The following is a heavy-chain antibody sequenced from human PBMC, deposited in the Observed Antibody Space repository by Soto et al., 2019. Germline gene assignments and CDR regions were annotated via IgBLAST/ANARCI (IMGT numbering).Heavy chain of an antibody. J-gene: IGHJ4*02. CDR1: GYSFSEMS. V-gene: IGHV1-24*01. Sequence: ASVKVSCKVSGYSFSEMSMHWVRQTPEKGLEWMGSFDGEDGQTMYAQKFQGRVTMTEDTSADTAYMELSSLRSDDTAVYFCARANSGDDDEFDYWGQGTPVTVSS. D-gene: IGHD5-12*01. CDR3: ARANSGDDDEFDY. CDR2: FDGEDGQT.